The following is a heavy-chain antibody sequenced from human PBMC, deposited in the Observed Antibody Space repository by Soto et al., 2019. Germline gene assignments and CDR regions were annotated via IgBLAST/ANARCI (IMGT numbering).Heavy chain of an antibody. Sequence: SEDRSLTCTGYGGSFSGYYWSWIRQPPGQGLEWIGEINHSGSTNYNPSLKSRVTISVDTSKNQFSLKQTSVTAADTAVYYCARSRDGYKPLDYWGQGSLVTV. V-gene: IGHV4-34*01. CDR3: ARSRDGYKPLDY. CDR1: GGSFSGYY. CDR2: INHSGST. J-gene: IGHJ4*02. D-gene: IGHD5-12*01.